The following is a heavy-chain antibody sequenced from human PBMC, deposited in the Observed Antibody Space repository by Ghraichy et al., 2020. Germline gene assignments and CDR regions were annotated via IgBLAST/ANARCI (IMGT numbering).Heavy chain of an antibody. V-gene: IGHV3-23*01. CDR1: GFTFSSYG. D-gene: IGHD3-10*01. J-gene: IGHJ1*01. CDR2: ISDSGVNT. Sequence: GGSLRLSCAASGFTFSSYGMSWARQVPGKGLEWVSGISDSGVNTYYADSVKGRFTISRDNSKNTVYLQMRSLRDEDTAVYYCALNQGVVSLFTGWGQGTLVTVSS. CDR3: ALNQGVVSLFTG.